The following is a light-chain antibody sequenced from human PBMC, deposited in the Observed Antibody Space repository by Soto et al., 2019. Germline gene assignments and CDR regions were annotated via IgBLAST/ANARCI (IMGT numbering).Light chain of an antibody. J-gene: IGKJ1*01. V-gene: IGKV3-11*01. Sequence: IVLTQSPATLSFSPGEEATLSCMASQSIAIYLAWYQQKSGQSPRLLIYDTSNRAPGIPDRFSGSASGTDFTLTISSLEPEDFAVYYCQQRATWPWTFGQGTTVEIK. CDR2: DTS. CDR3: QQRATWPWT. CDR1: QSIAIY.